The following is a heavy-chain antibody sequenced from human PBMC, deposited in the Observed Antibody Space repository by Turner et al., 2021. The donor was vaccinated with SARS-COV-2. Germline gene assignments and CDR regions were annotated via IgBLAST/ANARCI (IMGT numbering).Heavy chain of an antibody. V-gene: IGHV3-48*01. Sequence: EVQLVESGGGLVKPGGCLGIYCAASGFTFSNYSMNWVRQAPGKGLEWVSYISSSSSTIYYADSVKGRFTISRDNAKNSLYLQMNSLRAEDTAVYYCARERGYSYGPYYYGMDVWGQGTTVTVSS. CDR1: GFTFSNYS. D-gene: IGHD5-18*01. J-gene: IGHJ6*02. CDR3: ARERGYSYGPYYYGMDV. CDR2: ISSSSSTI.